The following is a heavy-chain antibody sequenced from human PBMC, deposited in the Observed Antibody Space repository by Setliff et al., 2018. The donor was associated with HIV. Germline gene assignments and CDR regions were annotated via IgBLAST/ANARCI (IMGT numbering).Heavy chain of an antibody. CDR3: ARGYASGSGSYYFDY. D-gene: IGHD3-16*01. V-gene: IGHV1-8*02. Sequence: ASVKVSCKPSGYAFATYDINWVRQAAGQGLEWMGWMNPYSGNTGYAQKFRGRITMTRDTSRGTAHMELRSLRSDDTAVYFCARGYASGSGSYYFDYWGQGTLVTVSS. CDR2: MNPYSGNT. CDR1: GYAFATYD. J-gene: IGHJ4*02.